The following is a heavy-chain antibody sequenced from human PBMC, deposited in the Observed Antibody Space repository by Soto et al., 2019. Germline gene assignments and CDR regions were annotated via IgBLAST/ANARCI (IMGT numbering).Heavy chain of an antibody. CDR1: SYSISSGGYH. J-gene: IGHJ3*02. Sequence: TLSLTCTVSSYSISSGGYHWSWIRQHPGKGLELIGYIHYTGSTYYNPSLKSRLTISVDTSKNQFSLRLSSVTAADTAVYYCARDSAIAARAFDIWGRGTMVT. CDR2: IHYTGST. CDR3: ARDSAIAARAFDI. D-gene: IGHD6-6*01. V-gene: IGHV4-31*03.